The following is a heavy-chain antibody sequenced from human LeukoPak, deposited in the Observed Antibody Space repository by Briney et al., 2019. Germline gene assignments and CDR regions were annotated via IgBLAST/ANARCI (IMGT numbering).Heavy chain of an antibody. D-gene: IGHD4/OR15-4a*01. V-gene: IGHV1-58*01. CDR3: AADGYDYGTGAYYYFGVDV. J-gene: IGHJ6*02. Sequence: GASVKVSCKASGFTFTNSAVQWVRRARGQRLEWIGWIVVGSGNTHYAQKFQERVTISRDMSTNTAYVELSSLRSEDTAVYYCAADGYDYGTGAYYYFGVDVWGQGTTVTVSS. CDR2: IVVGSGNT. CDR1: GFTFTNSA.